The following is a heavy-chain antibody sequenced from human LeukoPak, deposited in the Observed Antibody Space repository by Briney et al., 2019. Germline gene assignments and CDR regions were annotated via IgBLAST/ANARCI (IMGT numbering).Heavy chain of an antibody. CDR3: TRRGGSNGWGAFDV. D-gene: IGHD2-8*01. J-gene: IGHJ3*01. Sequence: GGSLRLSCAASGFTFNTHTMNWVRQAPGKGLEWVSSIGGSGESTYYADSVKGRFTISRDNSKNTVFPQMNSLSRDDTAVYYCTRRGGSNGWGAFDVWGQGTTITVSS. CDR2: IGGSGEST. V-gene: IGHV3-23*01. CDR1: GFTFNTHT.